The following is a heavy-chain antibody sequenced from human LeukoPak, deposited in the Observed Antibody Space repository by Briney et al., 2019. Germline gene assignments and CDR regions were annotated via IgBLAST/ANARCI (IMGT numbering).Heavy chain of an antibody. CDR1: GYTFTSYG. J-gene: IGHJ4*02. CDR3: ARVEGAFYYDSSGYSDY. V-gene: IGHV1-18*01. Sequence: ASVKVSCKASGYTFTSYGISWVRQAPGQGLEWMGWISAYNGNTNYAQKLQGRVTMTTDTSTSTAYMGLRRLRSEDTAVYYCARVEGAFYYDSSGYSDYWGQGTLVTVSS. CDR2: ISAYNGNT. D-gene: IGHD3-22*01.